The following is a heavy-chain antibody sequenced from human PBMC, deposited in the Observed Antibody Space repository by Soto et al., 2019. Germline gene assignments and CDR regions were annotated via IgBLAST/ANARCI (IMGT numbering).Heavy chain of an antibody. V-gene: IGHV4-38-2*01. Sequence: PSETLSLTCAVSGYSISSGYYWGWIRQPPGKGLEWIGSIYHSGSTYYNPSLKSRVTISVDTSKNQFSLKLSSVTAADTAVDYCARAGSNPQIDDWGQGTLVTVSS. CDR3: ARAGSNPQIDD. CDR2: IYHSGST. CDR1: GYSISSGYY. D-gene: IGHD1-1*01. J-gene: IGHJ4*02.